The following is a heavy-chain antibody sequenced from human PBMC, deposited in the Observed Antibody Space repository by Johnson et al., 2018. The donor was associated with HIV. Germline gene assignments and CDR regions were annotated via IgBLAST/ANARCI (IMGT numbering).Heavy chain of an antibody. CDR1: GFTFSSYD. V-gene: IGHV3-13*01. D-gene: IGHD6-13*01. Sequence: VQLVESGGGVVRPGGSLRLSCAASGFTFSSYDMHWVRQATGKGLEWVSAIGTAGDTYYPGSVKGRFTISRDNSKNTLYLQMNRLRAEDTAGYYCAKDLYSSSWTNDAFDIWGQGTMVTVSS. CDR3: AKDLYSSSWTNDAFDI. J-gene: IGHJ3*02. CDR2: IGTAGDT.